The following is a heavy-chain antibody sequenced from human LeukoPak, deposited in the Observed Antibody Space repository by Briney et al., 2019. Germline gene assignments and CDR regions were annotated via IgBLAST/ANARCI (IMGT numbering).Heavy chain of an antibody. CDR2: IYYSGST. CDR3: ARGAPGYCSRTTCPLDY. Sequence: SETLSLTCTVSGGSISSYYWSWIRQPPGKGLEWIGYIYYSGSTNYNPSLKSRVTISVDTSKNQFSLKLSSVTAADTAVYYCARGAPGYCSRTTCPLDYWGQGTLVTVS. J-gene: IGHJ4*02. V-gene: IGHV4-59*01. D-gene: IGHD2-2*01. CDR1: GGSISSYY.